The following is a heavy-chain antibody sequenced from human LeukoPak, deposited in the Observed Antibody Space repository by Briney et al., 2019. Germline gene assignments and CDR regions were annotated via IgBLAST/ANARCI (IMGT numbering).Heavy chain of an antibody. Sequence: SETLSLTCAVYGGSFSGYYWSWIRQPPGKGLEWIGEINHSGSTNYNPSLKSRVTISIDKSKNQFSLKLSSVTAADTAVYYCARDRAPLKNFDLWGRGTLVTVSS. J-gene: IGHJ2*01. CDR2: INHSGST. CDR1: GGSFSGYY. V-gene: IGHV4-34*01. CDR3: ARDRAPLKNFDL.